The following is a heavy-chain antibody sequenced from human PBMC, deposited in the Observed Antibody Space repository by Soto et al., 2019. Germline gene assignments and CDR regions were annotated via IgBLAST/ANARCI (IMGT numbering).Heavy chain of an antibody. D-gene: IGHD1-26*01. CDR2: INPNIGAA. CDR3: ARENIVGASFDY. V-gene: IGHV1-69*06. J-gene: IGHJ4*02. Sequence: GASVKVSCKASGGTFSSYAISWVRQAPGQGLEWMGGINPNIGAANYAQKFQGRVTMTADTSTSTAYMELSRLRSDDTAVYYCARENIVGASFDYWGQGTMGTVSS. CDR1: GGTFSSYA.